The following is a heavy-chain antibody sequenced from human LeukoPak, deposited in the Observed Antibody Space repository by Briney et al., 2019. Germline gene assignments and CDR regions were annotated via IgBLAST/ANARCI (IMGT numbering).Heavy chain of an antibody. D-gene: IGHD6-19*01. CDR1: GDSVSSNSAA. Sequence: SQTLSLTCAISGDSVSSNSAAWNWIRQSPSRGLEWLGRTYYRSKWYNDYAVSVKSRITINPDTSKNQFSLQLNSVTPEDTAVYYCARDRWGIAVVTPTDWFDPWGQGTLVTVSS. J-gene: IGHJ5*02. CDR2: TYYRSKWYN. V-gene: IGHV6-1*01. CDR3: ARDRWGIAVVTPTDWFDP.